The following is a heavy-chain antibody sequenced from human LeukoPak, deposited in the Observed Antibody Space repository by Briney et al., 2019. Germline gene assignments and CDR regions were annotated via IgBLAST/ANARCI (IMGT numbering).Heavy chain of an antibody. J-gene: IGHJ4*02. D-gene: IGHD3-22*01. CDR2: ISAYNGNT. V-gene: IGHV1-18*01. CDR1: GYTFNSYG. CDR3: ARDMYDSSGYYYYYFDY. Sequence: GASVKVSCKASGYTFNSYGISWVRQAPGQGLEWMGWISAYNGNTNYAQKLQGRVTMTTDTSTSTAYMELRSLRSDDTAVYYCARDMYDSSGYYYYYFDYWGQGTLVTVSS.